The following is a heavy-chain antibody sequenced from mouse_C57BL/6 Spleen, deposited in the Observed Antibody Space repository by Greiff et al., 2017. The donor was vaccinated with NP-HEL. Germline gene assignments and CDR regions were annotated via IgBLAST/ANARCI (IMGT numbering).Heavy chain of an antibody. V-gene: IGHV1-15*01. CDR2: IDPETGGT. CDR3: TSPHYYGSSSWFAY. J-gene: IGHJ3*01. D-gene: IGHD1-1*01. CDR1: GYTFTDYE. Sequence: QVQLKQSGAELVRPGASVTLSCKASGYTFTDYEMHWVKQTPVHGLEWIGAIDPETGGTAYNQKFKGKAILTADKSASTAYMELRSLTSEDSAVYYCTSPHYYGSSSWFAYWGQGTLVTVSA.